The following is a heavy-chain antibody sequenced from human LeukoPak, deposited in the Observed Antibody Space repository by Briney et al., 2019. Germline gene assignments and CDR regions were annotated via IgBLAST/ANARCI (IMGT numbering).Heavy chain of an antibody. CDR1: GGSISSYY. CDR2: IYTSGST. Sequence: SETLSLTCTVSGGSISSYYWSWIRQPAGKGLEWIGRIYTSGSTNYNPSLKSRVTMSVDTSKNQFSLKLSSVTAADTAVYYCAXXXXPPPALFCSSTSCNVWXXDPWGQGTLVTVSS. J-gene: IGHJ5*02. V-gene: IGHV4-4*07. CDR3: AXXXXPPPALFCSSTSCNVWXXDP. D-gene: IGHD2-2*01.